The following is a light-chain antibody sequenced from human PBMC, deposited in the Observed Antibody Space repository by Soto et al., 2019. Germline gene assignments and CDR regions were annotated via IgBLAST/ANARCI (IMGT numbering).Light chain of an antibody. CDR1: QSVSSK. CDR2: GAS. V-gene: IGKV3-15*01. Sequence: IVMTQSPATLSVSPCEVATPSCSAIQSVSSKLAWYQQKPGQAPRLLIYGASTRATGIPARFSGSGSGTEFTLIISSLQSEDSAVYYCQQYNSWLWTFGQGTKVDI. CDR3: QQYNSWLWT. J-gene: IGKJ1*01.